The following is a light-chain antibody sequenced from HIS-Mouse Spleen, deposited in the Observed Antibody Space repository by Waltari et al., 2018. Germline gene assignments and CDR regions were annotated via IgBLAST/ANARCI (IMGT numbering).Light chain of an antibody. CDR3: CSYAGSYTNWV. Sequence: QSALTQPRSVSGSPGQSVTISCTGTSSDVGGYNYVSWYQQHPGKAPNLMFYDVSKGPPGVPDRFSGSKSGNTASLTISGLQAEDEADYCCCSYAGSYTNWVFGGGTKLTVL. CDR1: SSDVGGYNY. V-gene: IGLV2-11*01. CDR2: DVS. J-gene: IGLJ3*02.